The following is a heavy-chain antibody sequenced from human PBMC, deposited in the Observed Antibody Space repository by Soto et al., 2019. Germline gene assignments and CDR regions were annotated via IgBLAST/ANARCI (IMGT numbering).Heavy chain of an antibody. V-gene: IGHV2-5*02. CDR2: IYWDDDK. CDR1: GFSLSTNGVG. CDR3: AHEGAYCDHFAY. D-gene: IGHD2-21*01. Sequence: QITLRESGPPLVKPTQTLTLTCTFSGFSLSTNGVGVGWIRQPPGKALEWLALIYWDDDKRYSQSLKSRLTITKDTSKNQVVLTMTNMDPVDTATYYCAHEGAYCDHFAYWGQRTLVPVSS. J-gene: IGHJ4*02.